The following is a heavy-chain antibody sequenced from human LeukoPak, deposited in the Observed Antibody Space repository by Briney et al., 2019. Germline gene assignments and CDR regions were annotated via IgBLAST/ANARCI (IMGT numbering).Heavy chain of an antibody. V-gene: IGHV1-69*01. Sequence: ASVKVSCKASGGTFFSYAISWVRQAPGQGLEWMGGIIPIFGTANYAQKFQGRVTITADESTSTAYMELSSLRSEDTAVYYCASGRAAAFDYWGQGTLVTVSS. D-gene: IGHD6-25*01. CDR3: ASGRAAAFDY. CDR1: GGTFFSYA. CDR2: IIPIFGTA. J-gene: IGHJ4*02.